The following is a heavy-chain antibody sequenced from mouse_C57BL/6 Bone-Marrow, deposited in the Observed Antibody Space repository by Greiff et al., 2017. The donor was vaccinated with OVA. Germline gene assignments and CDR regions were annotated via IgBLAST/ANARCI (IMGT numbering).Heavy chain of an antibody. D-gene: IGHD2-5*01. J-gene: IGHJ2*01. CDR1: GYTFTSYW. V-gene: IGHV1-55*01. CDR3: ASYYSNYRYYFDY. Sequence: QVQLQQSGAELVKPGASVKMSCKASGYTFTSYWITWVKQRPGQGLEWIGDIYPGSGSPNYNEKLKSKATLTVDTSSSTAYMQLSSRTSKDSAVYYCASYYSNYRYYFDYWGQGTTLTVSS. CDR2: IYPGSGSP.